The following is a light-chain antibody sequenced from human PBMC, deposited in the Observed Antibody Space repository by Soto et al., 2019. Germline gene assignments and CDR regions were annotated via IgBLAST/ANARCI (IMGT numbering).Light chain of an antibody. J-gene: IGLJ1*01. Sequence: QSALTQPRSVSGSPGQSVTISCTGTSSDVGGYNYVSWYQQHPGKAPKLMIYDVSNRPSGVPDRFSGSKSGNTASLTISGLQAEDEADYYCCSYAGSYIRYVFGTGTKVTVL. V-gene: IGLV2-11*01. CDR3: CSYAGSYIRYV. CDR1: SSDVGGYNY. CDR2: DVS.